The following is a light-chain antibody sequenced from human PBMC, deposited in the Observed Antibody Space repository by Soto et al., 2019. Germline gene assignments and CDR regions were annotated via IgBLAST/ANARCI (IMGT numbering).Light chain of an antibody. V-gene: IGKV1-33*01. J-gene: IGKJ3*01. CDR3: QQYDNRFT. Sequence: DIQMTQSPSSLSASVGDRVTITCQASQDISNYLNWYQQKPGKAPKLLIYDASNLETGVPSRFSGSGSGTDFTFTISSLQPEDIATYYCQQYDNRFTFGPGTKVAIK. CDR2: DAS. CDR1: QDISNY.